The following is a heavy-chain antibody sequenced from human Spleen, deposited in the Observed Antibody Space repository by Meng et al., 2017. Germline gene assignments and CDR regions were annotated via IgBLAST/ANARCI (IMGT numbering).Heavy chain of an antibody. CDR1: GGTFSSYV. Sequence: QVQLVQSGAEVKEPGSSVKLSCKASGGTFSSYVISWVRRAPGQGLEWMGGIIPILDITNYAQKFQGRVTITADKSTSTAYMELRNLRSDDTGVYYCARGTPGRRYAEYWGQGTLVTVSS. D-gene: IGHD3-10*01. CDR3: ARGTPGRRYAEY. CDR2: IIPILDIT. V-gene: IGHV1-69*10. J-gene: IGHJ4*02.